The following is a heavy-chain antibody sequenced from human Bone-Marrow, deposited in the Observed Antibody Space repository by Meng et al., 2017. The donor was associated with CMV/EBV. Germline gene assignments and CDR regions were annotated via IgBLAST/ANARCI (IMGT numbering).Heavy chain of an antibody. CDR1: GFTFSSYS. Sequence: GGSLRLSCAASGFTFSSYSMNWVRQAPGKGLEWVSSISSSSSYIYYADSVKGRFTISRDNAKNSLYLQMNSLRAEDTAVYYCARDLSLLRFLDPSFSPWGQGPRVTGSA. J-gene: IGHJ5*02. V-gene: IGHV3-21*01. CDR2: ISSSSSYI. D-gene: IGHD3-3*01. CDR3: ARDLSLLRFLDPSFSP.